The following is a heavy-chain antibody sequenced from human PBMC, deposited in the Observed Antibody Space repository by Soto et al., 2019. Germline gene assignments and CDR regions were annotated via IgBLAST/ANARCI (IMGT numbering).Heavy chain of an antibody. CDR2: ITWNSGKI. D-gene: IGHD3-16*02. CDR1: GFTFEDYT. J-gene: IGHJ4*02. V-gene: IGHV3-9*01. Sequence: EVQLVESGGGLVQPGGSLRLTCTASGFTFEDYTMDWVRQAPGKGPEWVSGITWNSGKINYADSVKGRFSISRDNAKNALYLQMDSLRTEDTALYYCVKSKENFVYHAVRPYHYWGQGTEVTVSA. CDR3: VKSKENFVYHAVRPYHY.